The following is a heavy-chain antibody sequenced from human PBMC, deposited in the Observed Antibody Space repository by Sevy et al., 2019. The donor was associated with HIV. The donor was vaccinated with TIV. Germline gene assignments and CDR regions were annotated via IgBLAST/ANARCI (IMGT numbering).Heavy chain of an antibody. V-gene: IGHV6-1*01. CDR1: GDSISSNSAA. CDR2: TYYRSKWYN. J-gene: IGHJ5*02. Sequence: SQTLSLTCAISGDSISSNSAAWNCIRRSPSRGLQWLGRTYYRSKWYNDYAVSVKSRITINPDTSKNQFSLQLNSVTPEDTAVYYCARDRGSSLDWFDPWGQGSLVTVSS. CDR3: ARDRGSSLDWFDP. D-gene: IGHD6-13*01.